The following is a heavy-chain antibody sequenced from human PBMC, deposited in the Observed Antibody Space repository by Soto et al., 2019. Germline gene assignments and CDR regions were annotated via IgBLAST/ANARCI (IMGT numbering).Heavy chain of an antibody. CDR2: MYPDDSDI. CDR3: ATAYVYDFENSNYYRDAFDI. D-gene: IGHD3-22*01. CDR1: GYSFSFYW. Sequence: PGESLKISCKASGYSFSFYWIGWVRQMPGKVLEWMAIMYPDDSDIRYSPSFEAHVTISADKSTSTAFLQWSSLKASDTAMYYCATAYVYDFENSNYYRDAFDIWGQGXLVTV. J-gene: IGHJ3*02. V-gene: IGHV5-51*01.